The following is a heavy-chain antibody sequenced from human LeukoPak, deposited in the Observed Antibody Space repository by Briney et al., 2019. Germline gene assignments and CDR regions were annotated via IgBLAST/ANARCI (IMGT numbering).Heavy chain of an antibody. J-gene: IGHJ4*02. Sequence: SETLSLTCTVSGGSISNSIYYWGYIRQPPGKGLEWIGSIYYSGSTYYNPSLKSRVTISVDTSKNQFSLKLSSVTAADTAVYYCAGYGDWYYFDYWGQGTLVTVSS. CDR3: AGYGDWYYFDY. D-gene: IGHD4-17*01. CDR2: IYYSGST. V-gene: IGHV4-39*01. CDR1: GGSISNSIYY.